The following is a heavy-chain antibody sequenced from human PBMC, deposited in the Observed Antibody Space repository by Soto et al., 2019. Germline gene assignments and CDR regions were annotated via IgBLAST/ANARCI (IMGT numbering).Heavy chain of an antibody. J-gene: IGHJ4*02. CDR3: AREYDYVWGSYRYGIGYFDY. D-gene: IGHD3-16*02. Sequence: GGSLRLSCAASGFTFSSYAMHWVRQAPGKGLEWVAVISYDGSNKYYADSVKGRFTISRDNSKNTLYLQMNSLRAEDTAVYYCAREYDYVWGSYRYGIGYFDYWGQGTLVTVSS. CDR1: GFTFSSYA. V-gene: IGHV3-30*04. CDR2: ISYDGSNK.